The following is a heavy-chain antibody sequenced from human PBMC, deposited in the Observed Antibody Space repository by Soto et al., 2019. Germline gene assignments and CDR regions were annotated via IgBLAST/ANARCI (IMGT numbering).Heavy chain of an antibody. CDR1: GFTFSSYG. J-gene: IGHJ4*02. CDR2: ISYDGSNK. V-gene: IGHV3-30*18. CDR3: AKGSHIVVVTAIDY. Sequence: GGSLRLSCAASGFTFSSYGMHWVRQAPGKGLEWVAVISYDGSNKYYADSVKGRFIISRDNSKNTLYLQMNSLRAEDTAVYYCAKGSHIVVVTAIDYWGQGTLVTVSS. D-gene: IGHD2-21*02.